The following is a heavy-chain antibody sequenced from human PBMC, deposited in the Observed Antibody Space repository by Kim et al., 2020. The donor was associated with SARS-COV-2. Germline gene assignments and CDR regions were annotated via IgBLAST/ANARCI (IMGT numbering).Heavy chain of an antibody. CDR3: RGPYYYYGMDV. J-gene: IGHJ6*02. Sequence: SETLSLTCAVYGGSFSGYYWSWIRHPPGKGLEWIGEINHSGSTNYNPSLKSRVTISVDTSKNQFSLKLSSVTAADTAVYYCRGPYYYYGMDVWGQGTTVTVSS. CDR1: GGSFSGYY. V-gene: IGHV4-34*01. CDR2: INHSGST.